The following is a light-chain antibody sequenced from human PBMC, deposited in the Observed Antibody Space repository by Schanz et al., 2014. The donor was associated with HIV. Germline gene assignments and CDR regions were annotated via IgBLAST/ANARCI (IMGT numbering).Light chain of an antibody. CDR3: QQYNTYPWT. CDR1: QSIRSN. Sequence: ETVMTQSPATLSVSPGERATLSCRASQSIRSNLAWYQQKPGQAPRLLIYGGSNRATGIPDRFSGSGSGTEFTLTISSLQPDDFGTYYCQQYNTYPWTFGQGTKVEIK. V-gene: IGKV3D-15*01. CDR2: GGS. J-gene: IGKJ1*01.